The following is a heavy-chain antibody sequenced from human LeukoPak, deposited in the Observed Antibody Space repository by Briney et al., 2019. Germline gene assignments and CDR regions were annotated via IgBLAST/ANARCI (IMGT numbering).Heavy chain of an antibody. CDR1: GYTFTSYG. CDR3: ARRTYNYDSSGHRHFDY. J-gene: IGHJ4*02. CDR2: ISAYNGNT. Sequence: ASVKVSCKASGYTFTSYGISWVRQAPGQGLEWMGWISAYNGNTNYAQKLQGRVTMTTDTSTSTAYMELRSLRSDDTAVYYCARRTYNYDSSGHRHFDYWGQGTLVTVS. D-gene: IGHD3-22*01. V-gene: IGHV1-18*01.